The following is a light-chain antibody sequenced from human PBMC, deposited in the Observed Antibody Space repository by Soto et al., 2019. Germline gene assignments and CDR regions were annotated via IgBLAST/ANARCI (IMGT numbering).Light chain of an antibody. Sequence: QSALTQPASVSGSPGQSITISCTGTSSDVGGYNYVSWYQQHPGKAPKLMIYEVSNRPSGVSNRFSGSKSGNTASLTISGLQAEDEADYDCSSYTSSSTPFYVFGTGTKVTVL. CDR3: SSYTSSSTPFYV. CDR2: EVS. V-gene: IGLV2-14*01. J-gene: IGLJ1*01. CDR1: SSDVGGYNY.